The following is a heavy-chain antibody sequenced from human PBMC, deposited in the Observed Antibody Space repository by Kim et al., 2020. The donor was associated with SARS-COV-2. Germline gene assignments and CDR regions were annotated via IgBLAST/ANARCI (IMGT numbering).Heavy chain of an antibody. CDR2: IYYTGST. J-gene: IGHJ3*02. V-gene: IGHV4-59*02. Sequence: SETLSLTCTVSGGSVSSYYWSWIRQPPGKGLEWIGYIYYTGSTNYNPSLKSRVTISVDTSKNQFSLNLSSVTAADTAVYYCARGSSTWTDALDIWGQGTIVTVSS. CDR1: GGSVSSYY. D-gene: IGHD6-13*01. CDR3: ARGSSTWTDALDI.